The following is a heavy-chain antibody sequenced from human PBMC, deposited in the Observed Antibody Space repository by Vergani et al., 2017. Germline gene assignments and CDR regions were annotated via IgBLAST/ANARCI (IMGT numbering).Heavy chain of an antibody. CDR3: ASRVSAGGGLDT. CDR1: VFTFKNNT. V-gene: IGHV3-21*01. D-gene: IGHD2-15*01. Sequence: EVHLLESGGGLVKPGGSLRLSCGASVFTFKNNTMTWVRQSPGKGLEWVSSITSTGATINYADSVKGRFTISRDNAKKFLYLQMNNLRAEDTALYYCASRVSAGGGLDTWGQGTLVTVS. J-gene: IGHJ5*02. CDR2: ITSTGATI.